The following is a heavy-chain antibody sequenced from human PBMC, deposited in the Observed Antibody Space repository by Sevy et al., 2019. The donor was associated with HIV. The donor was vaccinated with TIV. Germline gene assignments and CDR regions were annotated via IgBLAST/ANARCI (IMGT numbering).Heavy chain of an antibody. D-gene: IGHD2-21*01. CDR2: INSNSATI. J-gene: IGHJ5*01. CDR3: TRDSAVIMFDS. Sequence: GGSLRLSCAASGFTFSPYTMHWVRQAPGKGLECISYINSNSATINYADSVKDRFTISRDNAKNSIYLQMNSLRDEDTAVYYCTRDSAVIMFDSWGQGTLVTVCS. V-gene: IGHV3-48*02. CDR1: GFTFSPYT.